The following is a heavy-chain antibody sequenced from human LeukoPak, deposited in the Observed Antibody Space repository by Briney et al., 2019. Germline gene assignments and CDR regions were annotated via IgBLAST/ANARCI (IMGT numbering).Heavy chain of an antibody. CDR3: ATDRTFTSRIQLWFPYHYGMDV. Sequence: ASVKVSCKVSGYTLTELSMHWVRQAPGKGLEWMGGFDPEDGETIYAQKFQGRVTMTEDTSTDTAYMELSSLRSEDTAVYYCATDRTFTSRIQLWFPYHYGMDVWGQGTTVTVSS. V-gene: IGHV1-24*01. CDR2: FDPEDGET. D-gene: IGHD5-18*01. J-gene: IGHJ6*02. CDR1: GYTLTELS.